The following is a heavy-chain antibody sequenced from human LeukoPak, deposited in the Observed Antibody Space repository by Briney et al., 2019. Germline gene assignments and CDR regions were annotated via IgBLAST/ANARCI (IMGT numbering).Heavy chain of an antibody. CDR3: ARDIRPYGSGSYPDY. V-gene: IGHV1-3*01. CDR2: INAGSGNT. J-gene: IGHJ4*02. D-gene: IGHD3-10*01. Sequence: ASVKVSCKASGYTFSSYGINWVRQAPGQRLEWMGWINAGSGNTKYSQKFQGRVTITRDTSASTAYMELSSLRSEDTAVYYCARDIRPYGSGSYPDYWGQGTLVTVSS. CDR1: GYTFSSYG.